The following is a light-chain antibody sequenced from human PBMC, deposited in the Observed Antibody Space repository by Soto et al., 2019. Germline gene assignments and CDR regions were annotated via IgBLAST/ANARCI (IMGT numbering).Light chain of an antibody. CDR3: QQSYSSPRT. CDR1: QTISSS. J-gene: IGKJ2*01. Sequence: DIPMTQSPSSLSASVGDRVTITCRASQTISSSLNWYQQKPGKAPKVLIYAASSLQSGVPSRFSGSGSGTDFTLTISSLQPEDFATYYCQQSYSSPRTFGQGTKLEIK. CDR2: AAS. V-gene: IGKV1-39*01.